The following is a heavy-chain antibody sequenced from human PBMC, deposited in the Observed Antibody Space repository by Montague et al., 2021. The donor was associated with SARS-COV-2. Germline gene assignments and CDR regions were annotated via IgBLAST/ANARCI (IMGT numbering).Heavy chain of an antibody. D-gene: IGHD6-13*01. V-gene: IGHV4-59*01. CDR1: SGSISSYY. CDR3: ARGAGYSSSWYLAFEI. J-gene: IGHJ3*02. Sequence: SETLSLTCTVSSGSISSYYWSWIRQHPGKGLEWIGYIYYSGSTNYNPSLKSRVTISVDTSKNQFSLKLSSVTAADTAVYYCARGAGYSSSWYLAFEIWGQGTMVTVSS. CDR2: IYYSGST.